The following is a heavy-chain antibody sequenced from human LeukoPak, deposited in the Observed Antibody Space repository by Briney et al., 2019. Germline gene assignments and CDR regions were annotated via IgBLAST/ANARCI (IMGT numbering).Heavy chain of an antibody. J-gene: IGHJ4*02. D-gene: IGHD4-11*01. CDR2: ISPSGNT. Sequence: HPSETLSLTCAVYGGSFTTYSWTWIRQPPGKSLEWVGEISPSGNTQYNPSLKSRVTMSLDASKSQFYLKLNSVTAADTAVYYCARRVRSADYRLDYWGQGTLVTVSS. CDR3: ARRVRSADYRLDY. CDR1: GGSFTTYS. V-gene: IGHV4-34*01.